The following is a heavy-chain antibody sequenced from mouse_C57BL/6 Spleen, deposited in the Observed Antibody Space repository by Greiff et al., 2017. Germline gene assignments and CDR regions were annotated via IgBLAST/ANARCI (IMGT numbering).Heavy chain of an antibody. CDR3: ARHFITTVGGYAMDY. V-gene: IGHV5-6*02. CDR1: GFTFSSYG. J-gene: IGHJ4*01. D-gene: IGHD1-1*01. CDR2: ISSGGSYT. Sequence: EVKLVESGGDLVKPGGSLKLSCAASGFTFSSYGMSWVRQTPDKRLEWVATISSGGSYTYYPDSVKGRFTISRDNAKNTLYLQMSSLKSEDTAMYYCARHFITTVGGYAMDYWGQGTSVTVSS.